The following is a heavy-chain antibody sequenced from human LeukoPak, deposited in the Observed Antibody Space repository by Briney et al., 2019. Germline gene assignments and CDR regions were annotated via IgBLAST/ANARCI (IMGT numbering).Heavy chain of an antibody. V-gene: IGHV4-39*07. CDR3: ARDDYYDSSGYYYGGDY. CDR1: GGSISNSNYY. Sequence: SETLSLTCTVSGGSISNSNYYWGWIRQSPGKGLEWNGSIYYSGNTYYNPSLKSRVTISVDTSKNQFSLKLSSVTAADTAVYYCARDDYYDSSGYYYGGDYWGQGTLVTVSS. D-gene: IGHD3-22*01. J-gene: IGHJ4*02. CDR2: IYYSGNT.